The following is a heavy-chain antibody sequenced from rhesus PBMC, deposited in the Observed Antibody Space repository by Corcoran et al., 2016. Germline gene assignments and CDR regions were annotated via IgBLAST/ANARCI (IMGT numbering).Heavy chain of an antibody. CDR2: IYGSSGST. CDR3: TMGDSGYYIQFDY. D-gene: IGHD3-28*01. V-gene: IGHV4-160*01. Sequence: QVQLQESGPGLVKPSETLSLTCAVSGGSFSSYWWGWIRQPPGKGLEWIGSIYGSSGSTEYNPSLKGRATISRDTSKNQFSLKLSSVTAADTAVYYCTMGDSGYYIQFDYWCQGVLVTVSS. J-gene: IGHJ4*01. CDR1: GGSFSSYW.